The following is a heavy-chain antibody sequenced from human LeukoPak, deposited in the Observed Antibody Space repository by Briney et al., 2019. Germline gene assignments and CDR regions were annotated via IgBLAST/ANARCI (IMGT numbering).Heavy chain of an antibody. Sequence: SGTLSLTCAVYGGSFSGYYWSWIRQPPGKGLEWIGEINHSGSTNYNPSLKSRVTISVDTSKNQFSLKLSSVTAADTAVYYCARAEGSGSYFYDYWGQGTLVTVSS. D-gene: IGHD1-26*01. CDR3: ARAEGSGSYFYDY. V-gene: IGHV4-34*01. J-gene: IGHJ4*02. CDR2: INHSGST. CDR1: GGSFSGYY.